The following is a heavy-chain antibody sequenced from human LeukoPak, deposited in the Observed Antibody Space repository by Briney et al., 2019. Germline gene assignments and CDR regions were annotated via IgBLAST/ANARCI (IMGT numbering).Heavy chain of an antibody. D-gene: IGHD7-27*01. CDR1: GLTFSSYW. J-gene: IGHJ4*02. V-gene: IGHV3-7*01. CDR3: ARGWGARGFDF. Sequence: GGSLRLSCAASGLTFSSYWMSWVRQAPGKGLEWVANIKQDGSEKYYVDSVKGRFAISRDNAKNSLYLQMNSLRAEDTALYYCARGWGARGFDFWGQGTLVTVSS. CDR2: IKQDGSEK.